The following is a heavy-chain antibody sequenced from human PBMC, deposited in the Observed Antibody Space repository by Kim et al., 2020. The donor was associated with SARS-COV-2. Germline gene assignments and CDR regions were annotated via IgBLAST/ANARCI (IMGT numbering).Heavy chain of an antibody. CDR1: GFTFSSYE. V-gene: IGHV3-48*03. Sequence: GGSLRLSCAASGFTFSSYEMNWVRQAPGKGLEWVSYISSSGSTIYYADSVKGRFTISRDNAKNSLYLQMNSLRAEDTAVYYCARRTIVGATIGYWGQGTLVTVSS. CDR3: ARRTIVGATIGY. J-gene: IGHJ4*02. D-gene: IGHD1-26*01. CDR2: ISSSGSTI.